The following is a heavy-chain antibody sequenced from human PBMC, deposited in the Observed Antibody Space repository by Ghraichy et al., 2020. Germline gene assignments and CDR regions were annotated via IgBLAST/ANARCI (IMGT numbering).Heavy chain of an antibody. CDR1: GFTFNGYW. D-gene: IGHD2-15*01. V-gene: IGHV3-74*01. J-gene: IGHJ4*02. CDR3: AREFCSGGRCFFGTGGSHFAG. Sequence: GGSLRLSCAASGFTFNGYWMHWVRQPPGKGLVWVSRIKSDGSTTTYTDSGKGRFTISRDNAKNTLYLQMNSLTAEDTAVYYCAREFCSGGRCFFGTGGSHFAGLGQGTLVTVSS. CDR2: IKSDGSTT.